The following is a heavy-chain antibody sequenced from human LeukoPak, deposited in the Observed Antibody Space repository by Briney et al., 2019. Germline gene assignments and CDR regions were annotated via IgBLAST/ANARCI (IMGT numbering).Heavy chain of an antibody. CDR3: AGAEIDRLRSPGTLYYIDT. V-gene: IGHV4-59*01. CDR2: VHHSGTS. CDR1: GDSIRRYF. J-gene: IGHJ5*02. Sequence: PSGTLSLTCSVSGDSIRRYFWSWIRLSPGKGLEWIGYVHHSGTSRYKPSLESRVTMSLDTSENQFSLTLKSVTAADTALYYRAGAEIDRLRSPGTLYYIDTWGPGTLVTVSS. D-gene: IGHD5-12*01.